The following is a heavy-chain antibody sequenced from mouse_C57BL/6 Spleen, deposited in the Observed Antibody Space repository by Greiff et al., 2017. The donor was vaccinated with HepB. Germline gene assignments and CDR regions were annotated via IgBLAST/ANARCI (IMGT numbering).Heavy chain of an antibody. D-gene: IGHD2-3*01. CDR2: IDPSDSET. CDR3: ARGGLLLYYFDY. Sequence: QVQLQQPGAELVRPGSSVKLSCKASGYTFTSYWMHWVKLRPIQGLEWIGNIDPSDSETHYNQKFKDKATLTVDKSSSTAYMQLSSLTSEDSAVYYCARGGLLLYYFDYWGQGTTLTVSS. J-gene: IGHJ2*01. V-gene: IGHV1-52*01. CDR1: GYTFTSYW.